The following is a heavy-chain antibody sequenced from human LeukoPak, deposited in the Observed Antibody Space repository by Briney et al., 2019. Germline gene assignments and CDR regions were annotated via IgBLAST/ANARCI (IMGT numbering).Heavy chain of an antibody. CDR1: GGSISSYY. D-gene: IGHD3-10*01. CDR3: ARDVRRAYYGSGSSYWFDP. V-gene: IGHV4-4*07. Sequence: SETLSLTCTVSGGSISSYYWSWIRQPAGKGLEWIGRIYTSGSTNYNPSLKSRVTMSVDPSKNQFSLKLSSVTAADTAVYYCARDVRRAYYGSGSSYWFDPWGQGTLVTVSS. CDR2: IYTSGST. J-gene: IGHJ5*02.